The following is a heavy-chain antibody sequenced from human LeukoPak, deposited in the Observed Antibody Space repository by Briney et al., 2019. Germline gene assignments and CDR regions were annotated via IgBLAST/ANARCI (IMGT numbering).Heavy chain of an antibody. CDR2: ISPSGGST. CDR1: GYTFTSNY. CDR3: ARVSEMAAIRGAFDI. J-gene: IGHJ3*02. Sequence: ASVKVSCKAFGYTFTSNYMHWVRQAPGQGPEWMGVISPSGGSTTYAQKFQGRVTLTRDMSTSTDYLELSSLRSEDTAVYYCARVSEMAAIRGAFDIWGQGTMVTVSS. V-gene: IGHV1-46*01. D-gene: IGHD5-24*01.